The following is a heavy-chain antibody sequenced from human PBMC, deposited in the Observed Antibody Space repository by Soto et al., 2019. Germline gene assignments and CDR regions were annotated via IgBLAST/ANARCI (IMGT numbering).Heavy chain of an antibody. D-gene: IGHD7-27*01. V-gene: IGHV3-23*01. Sequence: EVQLLESGGGLVQPGGSLRLSCAASGFTFGNYAFSWVRQAPGTGLEWVSVISGGGDDTYYPDSVKGRFTTSRDNSKNTVYLQMNSPRAEDTAVYYCAKKSLGSITLPALYYFDYWGQGTLVTVSS. CDR1: GFTFGNYA. CDR2: ISGGGDDT. J-gene: IGHJ4*02. CDR3: AKKSLGSITLPALYYFDY.